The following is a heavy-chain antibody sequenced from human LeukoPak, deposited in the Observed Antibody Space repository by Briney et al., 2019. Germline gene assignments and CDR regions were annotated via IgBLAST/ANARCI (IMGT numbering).Heavy chain of an antibody. V-gene: IGHV3-21*04. J-gene: IGHJ4*02. Sequence: DSVKGRFTISRDDAKNSLYLQMNSLRAEDTAVYYCARDWRFFRGLDYWGQGTLVTVSS. CDR3: ARDWRFFRGLDY. D-gene: IGHD3-3*01.